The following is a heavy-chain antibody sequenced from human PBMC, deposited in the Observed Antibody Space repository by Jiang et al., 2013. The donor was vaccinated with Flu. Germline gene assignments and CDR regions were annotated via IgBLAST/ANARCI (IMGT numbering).Heavy chain of an antibody. CDR1: GSAFSSYV. V-gene: IGHV3-23*01. D-gene: IGHD5-12*01. CDR2: ISTSPPNT. Sequence: VQLLESGGGSVQPGGSLRLSCAVSGSAFSSYVMTWVRQPPGKGLQWVSTISTSPPNTHYADSVTGRFTISRDNSKNTLYLQMNNLRAEDTAVYYCARDLAFVDNFDGWGQGTPVTVSS. CDR3: ARDLAFVDNFDG. J-gene: IGHJ4*02.